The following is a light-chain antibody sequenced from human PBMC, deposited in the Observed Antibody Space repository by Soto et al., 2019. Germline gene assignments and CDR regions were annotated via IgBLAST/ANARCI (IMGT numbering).Light chain of an antibody. CDR1: SSDVGGTNY. V-gene: IGLV2-11*02. CDR2: HVN. J-gene: IGLJ1*01. CDR3: CSYAGSNTYV. Sequence: QSVLTQPRSVSGSPGQSVTMSCAGTSSDVGGTNYVSWYRQLPGKAPKLIVYHVNKRPSGVPDRFSASKSGNTASLTISGLQDDDEADYYCCSYAGSNTYVFGTGTKVTVL.